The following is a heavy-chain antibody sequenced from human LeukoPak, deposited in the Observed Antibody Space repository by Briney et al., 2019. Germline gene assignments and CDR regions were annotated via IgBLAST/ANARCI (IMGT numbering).Heavy chain of an antibody. J-gene: IGHJ1*01. Sequence: PSQTLSLTCTVSGGSISSGSYYWSWIRQPAGKGLEWIGRIYTSGSTNYNPSLKSRVTISVDTSKNQFSLKLSSVTAADTAVYYYARGEYYYDSSGSNPAEYFQHWGQGTLVTVSS. CDR3: ARGEYYYDSSGSNPAEYFQH. D-gene: IGHD3-22*01. CDR2: IYTSGST. V-gene: IGHV4-61*02. CDR1: GGSISSGSYY.